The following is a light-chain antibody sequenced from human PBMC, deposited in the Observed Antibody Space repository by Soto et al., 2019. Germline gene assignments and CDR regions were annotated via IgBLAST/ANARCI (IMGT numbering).Light chain of an antibody. CDR2: GAS. J-gene: IGKJ2*01. CDR3: QHYGSSPPHT. V-gene: IGKV3-20*01. Sequence: EIVLTQSPGTLSLSPGEGATLSCRASQSVANNYLAWYQQKPGQAPRLLISGASNRATGIPDRFSGSGSGTDFTLTISRLESEDFAVYYWQHYGSSPPHTFGQGIKLEIK. CDR1: QSVANNY.